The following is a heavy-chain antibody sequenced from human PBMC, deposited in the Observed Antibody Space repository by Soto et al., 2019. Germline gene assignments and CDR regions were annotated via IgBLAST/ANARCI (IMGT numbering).Heavy chain of an antibody. Sequence: SPTRYLTHNFYGGPFTFGGSYWRWTGHPPGNGLDGIGEINPSGSTNYNPSLEIRVTISLDTSKNQFSLDLTSVTAADTTVYYCVRGRILRLRFGDFDSWGQVTLVTVS. CDR1: GGPFTFGGSY. J-gene: IGHJ4*02. CDR2: INPSGST. V-gene: IGHV4-34*01. CDR3: VRGRILRLRFGDFDS. D-gene: IGHD5-12*01.